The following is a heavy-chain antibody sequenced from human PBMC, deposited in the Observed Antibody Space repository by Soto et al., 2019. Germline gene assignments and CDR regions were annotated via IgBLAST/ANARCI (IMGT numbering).Heavy chain of an antibody. V-gene: IGHV4-31*03. D-gene: IGHD3-22*01. CDR2: IYYSGST. J-gene: IGHJ4*02. CDR1: GGSISSGGYY. CDR3: ASTGSSGYYYFLGY. Sequence: TLSLTCTVSGGSISSGGYYLRWIRPHPGKGLEWIGYIYYSGSTYYNPSLKSRVTISVDTSKNQFSLKLSSVTAADTAVYYCASTGSSGYYYFLGYWGQGTLVTVSS.